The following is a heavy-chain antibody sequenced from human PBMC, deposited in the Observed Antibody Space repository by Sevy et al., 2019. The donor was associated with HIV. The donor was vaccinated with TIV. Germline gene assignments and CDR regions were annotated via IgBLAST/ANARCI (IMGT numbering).Heavy chain of an antibody. D-gene: IGHD6-13*01. Sequence: GGSLRLSCAASGFTFSSYGMHWVRQAPGKGLEWVAVISYDGSNKYYADSVKGRFTISRDNSKNTLYLQMNSLRAEDTAVYYCAKDRTEYSSSWPYFDYWGQGTLVTVSS. CDR2: ISYDGSNK. CDR3: AKDRTEYSSSWPYFDY. CDR1: GFTFSSYG. J-gene: IGHJ4*02. V-gene: IGHV3-30*18.